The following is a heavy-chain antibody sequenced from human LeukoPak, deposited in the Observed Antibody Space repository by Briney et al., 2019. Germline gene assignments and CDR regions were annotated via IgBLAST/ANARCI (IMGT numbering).Heavy chain of an antibody. J-gene: IGHJ3*02. V-gene: IGHV3-30*02. CDR1: GFTFSSYG. CDR3: ARVPLWFGEPSDDAFDI. D-gene: IGHD3-10*01. Sequence: GGSLRLSCAASGFTFSSYGMHWVRQAPGKGLEWVAFIRYDGSNKYYADSVKDRFTISRDNSHNTLYLQMNSLTAEDTAVYYCARVPLWFGEPSDDAFDIWGQGTMVTVSS. CDR2: IRYDGSNK.